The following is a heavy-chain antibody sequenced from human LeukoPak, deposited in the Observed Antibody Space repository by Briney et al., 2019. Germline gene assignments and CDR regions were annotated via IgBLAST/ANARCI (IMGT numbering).Heavy chain of an antibody. CDR1: GYSISSGYY. J-gene: IGHJ4*02. D-gene: IGHD4-17*01. Sequence: SETLSLTCTVSGYSISSGYYWGWIRQPPGKGLEWIGSIYHSGSTYYNPSLKSRVTISVDTSKNQFSLKLSSVTAADTAVYYCARDPIDYGDYHARFFDYWGQGTLVTVSS. V-gene: IGHV4-38-2*02. CDR3: ARDPIDYGDYHARFFDY. CDR2: IYHSGST.